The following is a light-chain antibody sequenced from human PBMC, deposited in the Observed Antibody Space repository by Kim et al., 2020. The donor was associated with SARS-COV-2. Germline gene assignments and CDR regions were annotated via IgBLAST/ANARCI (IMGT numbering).Light chain of an antibody. Sequence: DIQMTQSPSSVSASVGDRVTITCRASQDISSWLAWYQQKPGKAPKLLIYDAASLQSGVPSRFSGSGSETDFTLTISSLQAEDFATYYCQQAHSLPLTLGGGTKLEI. V-gene: IGKV1-12*01. CDR3: QQAHSLPLT. J-gene: IGKJ4*01. CDR1: QDISSW. CDR2: DAA.